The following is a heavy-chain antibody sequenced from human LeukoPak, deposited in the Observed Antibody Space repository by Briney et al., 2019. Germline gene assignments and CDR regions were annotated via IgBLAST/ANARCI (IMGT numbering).Heavy chain of an antibody. V-gene: IGHV3-30*03. CDR1: GGSFSGYY. CDR3: VCGYSGLDV. Sequence: LSLTCAVYGGSFSGYYWSWIRQPPGKGLEWVAFISYDGRNKYYVDSVKGRFTISRDNSKNTLYLQMNSLRAEDTAVYYCVCGYSGLDVWGQGTTVTVS. D-gene: IGHD5-12*01. CDR2: ISYDGRNK. J-gene: IGHJ6*02.